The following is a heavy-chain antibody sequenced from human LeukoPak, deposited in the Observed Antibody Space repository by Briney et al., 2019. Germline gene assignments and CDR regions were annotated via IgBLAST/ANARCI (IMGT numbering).Heavy chain of an antibody. CDR2: INPNSGGT. V-gene: IGHV1-2*02. Sequence: ASVKVSCTASGYTFTGYYMHWVRQAPGQGLEWMGWINPNSGGTNYAQKFQGRVTMTRDTSISTAYMELSRLRSDDTAIYYCATYRQVLLPFESWGQGTLVTVSS. J-gene: IGHJ4*02. CDR3: ATYRQVLLPFES. CDR1: GYTFTGYY. D-gene: IGHD2-8*02.